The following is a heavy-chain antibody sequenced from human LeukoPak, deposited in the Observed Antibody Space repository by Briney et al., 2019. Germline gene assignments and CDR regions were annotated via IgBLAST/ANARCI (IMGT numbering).Heavy chain of an antibody. CDR1: GGSITNDGWN. CDR3: ARVFHDSSGYPFDY. V-gene: IGHV4-30-4*01. Sequence: SETLSLTCTVSGGSITNDGWNWSSIRRSPGKGLEWIGYIYYSGSTYYNPSLKRRVSISIEPYNNRFSLKLSSVTAADTAVYYCARVFHDSSGYPFDYWGQGTLVTVSS. CDR2: IYYSGST. J-gene: IGHJ4*02. D-gene: IGHD3-22*01.